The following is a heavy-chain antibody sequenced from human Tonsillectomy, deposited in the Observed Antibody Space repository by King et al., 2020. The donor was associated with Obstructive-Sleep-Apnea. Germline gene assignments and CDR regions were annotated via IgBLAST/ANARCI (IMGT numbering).Heavy chain of an antibody. Sequence: VQLVESGGGVVQPGRSLRLSCAASGFTFSNYAMHWVRQAPGKGLEWVAIISYDGSNKYKADSVKGRFTISRDDFKNTLYLQMNSLRAEDTAVYYCARDHGYSYGYIDYYFDYWGQGTLVTVSS. J-gene: IGHJ4*02. CDR1: GFTFSNYA. CDR2: ISYDGSNK. CDR3: ARDHGYSYGYIDYYFDY. V-gene: IGHV3-30-3*01. D-gene: IGHD5-18*01.